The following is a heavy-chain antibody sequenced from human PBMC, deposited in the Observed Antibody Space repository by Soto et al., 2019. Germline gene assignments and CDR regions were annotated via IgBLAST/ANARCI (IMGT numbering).Heavy chain of an antibody. J-gene: IGHJ5*02. V-gene: IGHV4-39*01. CDR1: GGSISSSSYY. CDR3: ARRAQYCSGGSCYGYWFDP. CDR2: IYYSGST. D-gene: IGHD2-15*01. Sequence: QLQLQESGPGLVKPSETLSLTCTVSGGSISSSSYYWGWIRQPPGKGLEWIGSIYYSGSTYYNPSLKSRVTISVGTSKNQFCLKLSAVTAADTAVYYCARRAQYCSGGSCYGYWFDPWGQGTLVTVSS.